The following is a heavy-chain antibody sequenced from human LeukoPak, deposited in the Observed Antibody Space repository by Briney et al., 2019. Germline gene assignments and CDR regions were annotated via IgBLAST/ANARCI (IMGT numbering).Heavy chain of an antibody. D-gene: IGHD3-3*01. Sequence: GGSLRLSCAASGFTVSSNYMSWVRQAPGKGLEWVSVIYSGGSTYYADSVKGRFTISRDNSKNTLYLQMNSLRAEDTAVYYCARVGYDFWSGYHSEDYWGQGTLVTVSS. J-gene: IGHJ4*02. CDR3: ARVGYDFWSGYHSEDY. CDR1: GFTVSSNY. V-gene: IGHV3-53*01. CDR2: IYSGGST.